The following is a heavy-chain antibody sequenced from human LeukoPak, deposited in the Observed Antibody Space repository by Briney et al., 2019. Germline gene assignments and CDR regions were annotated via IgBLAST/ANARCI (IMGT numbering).Heavy chain of an antibody. CDR3: ARTSTIAAAGTLDY. D-gene: IGHD6-13*01. CDR2: INWNGGST. CDR1: GFTFDDYG. Sequence: GGSLRLSCAASGFTFDDYGMSWVRHAPGKGLEWVSGINWNGGSTGYADSVKGRFTISRDNAKNSLYLQMNSLRAEDTALYYCARTSTIAAAGTLDYWGQGTLVTVSS. V-gene: IGHV3-20*04. J-gene: IGHJ4*02.